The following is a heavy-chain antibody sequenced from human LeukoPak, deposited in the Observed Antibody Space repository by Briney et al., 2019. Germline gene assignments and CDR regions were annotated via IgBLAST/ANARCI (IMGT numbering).Heavy chain of an antibody. Sequence: SQTLSLTCTVSGGSISSGDYYWSWLRQPPGKGVEGIGYIYYSGSTYYNPSLKSRVTISVDTSKTPFSLKLSSVTAADTAVYYCARYYDSSGYWGRDAFDIWGQGTMVTVSS. CDR2: IYYSGST. V-gene: IGHV4-30-4*01. CDR3: ARYYDSSGYWGRDAFDI. CDR1: GGSISSGDYY. J-gene: IGHJ3*02. D-gene: IGHD3-22*01.